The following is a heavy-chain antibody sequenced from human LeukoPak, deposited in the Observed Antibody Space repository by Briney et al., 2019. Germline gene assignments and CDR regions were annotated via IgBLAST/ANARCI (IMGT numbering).Heavy chain of an antibody. CDR1: GFTFSNAW. Sequence: GGSLRLSCAASGFTFSNAWMSWVRQAPGKGLEWVSSISATSGNTYYADSVKGRFTISRDNSKNTLYLQMNSLRADDTAVYYCAKGTMVRGFDYWGQGTLVTVSS. CDR2: ISATSGNT. CDR3: AKGTMVRGFDY. J-gene: IGHJ4*02. D-gene: IGHD3-10*01. V-gene: IGHV3-23*01.